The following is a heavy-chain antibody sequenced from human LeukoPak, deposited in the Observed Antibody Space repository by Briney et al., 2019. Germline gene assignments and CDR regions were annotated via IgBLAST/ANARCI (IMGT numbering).Heavy chain of an antibody. D-gene: IGHD2-21*02. CDR1: GGTFSSYA. CDR2: TIPIFGTA. CDR3: ARSKVVTAIFDAFDI. Sequence: SVKVSCKASGGTFSSYAISWVRQAPGQGLEWMGGTIPIFGTANYAQKFQGRVTITADESTSTAYMGLSSLRSEDTAVYYCARSKVVTAIFDAFDIWGQGTMVTVSS. J-gene: IGHJ3*02. V-gene: IGHV1-69*01.